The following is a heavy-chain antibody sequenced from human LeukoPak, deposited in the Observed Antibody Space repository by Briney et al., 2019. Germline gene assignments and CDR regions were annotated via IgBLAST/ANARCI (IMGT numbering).Heavy chain of an antibody. D-gene: IGHD1-26*01. J-gene: IGHJ4*02. CDR2: ISSSGSTI. V-gene: IGHV3-11*01. CDR1: GFTFSDYY. CDR3: ARERIVGGNLNFDY. Sequence: GGSLRLSCAASGFTFSDYYMSWIRQAPGKRLEWVSYISSSGSTIYYADSVKGRFTISRDNAKNSLYLQMKSLRAEDTALYYCARERIVGGNLNFDYWGQGTLVTVSS.